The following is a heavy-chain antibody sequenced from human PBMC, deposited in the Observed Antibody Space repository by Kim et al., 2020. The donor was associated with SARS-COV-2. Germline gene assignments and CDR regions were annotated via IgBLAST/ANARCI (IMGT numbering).Heavy chain of an antibody. CDR1: GFTFSSYS. J-gene: IGHJ6*02. CDR2: ISSSSSYI. D-gene: IGHD2-2*01. V-gene: IGHV3-21*01. CDR3: ARDRSIVVVPAAIVGHYYYYGMDV. Sequence: GGSLRLSCAASGFTFSSYSMNWVRQAPGKGLEWVSSISSSSSYIYYADSVKGRFTISRDNAKNSLYLQMNSLRAEDTAVYYCARDRSIVVVPAAIVGHYYYYGMDVWGQGATVNVSS.